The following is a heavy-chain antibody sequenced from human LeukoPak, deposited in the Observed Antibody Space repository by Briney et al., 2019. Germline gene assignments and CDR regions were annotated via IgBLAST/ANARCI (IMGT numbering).Heavy chain of an antibody. Sequence: QPGRSLRLSCAASGFTFDDYAMHWVRQAPGKGLEWVSGISWNSGSIGYADSVKGRFTISRDNSKNTLYLQMNSLRAEDTAVYYCAKDRRYYYGSGSYPEYFQHWGQGTLVTVSS. J-gene: IGHJ1*01. CDR2: ISWNSGSI. D-gene: IGHD3-10*01. CDR1: GFTFDDYA. CDR3: AKDRRYYYGSGSYPEYFQH. V-gene: IGHV3-9*01.